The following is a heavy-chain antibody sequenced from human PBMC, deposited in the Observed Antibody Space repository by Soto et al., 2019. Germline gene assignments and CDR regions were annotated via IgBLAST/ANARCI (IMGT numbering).Heavy chain of an antibody. CDR2: IYYSWST. CDR1: GGSISSYY. V-gene: IGHV4-59*01. J-gene: IGHJ1*01. Sequence: QVQLQESGPGLVKPSETLSLTCTVSGGSISSYYWSWIRQPPGKGLEWIGYIYYSWSTNYNPSLKSRVTISVDTSKNQFSLKLSSVTAADTAVYYCARNGIHEPPYVAEYFQHWGQGTLVTVSS. D-gene: IGHD1-1*01. CDR3: ARNGIHEPPYVAEYFQH.